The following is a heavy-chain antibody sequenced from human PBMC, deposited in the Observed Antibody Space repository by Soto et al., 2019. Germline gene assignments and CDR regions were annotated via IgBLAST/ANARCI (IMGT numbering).Heavy chain of an antibody. CDR1: GGTFSSYA. CDR3: ARNFHCSGGSCYYFQH. D-gene: IGHD2-15*01. CDR2: IIPIFGTA. Sequence: SVKVSCKASGGTFSSYAISWVRQAPGQGLEWMGGIIPIFGTANYGQKFQGRVTITADKSTSTAYMELSSLRSEDTAVYYCARNFHCSGGSCYYFQHWGQGTLVTVSS. J-gene: IGHJ1*01. V-gene: IGHV1-69*06.